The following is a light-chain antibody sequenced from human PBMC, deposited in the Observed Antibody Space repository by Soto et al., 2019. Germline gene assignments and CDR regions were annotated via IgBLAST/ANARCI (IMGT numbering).Light chain of an antibody. J-gene: IGLJ1*01. Sequence: QSVLTQPPSASGSPGQSVAISCTGTRSDVGGYNYVSWDQQHPGKAPKLMIYEVNKRPSGVPDRFSGSKSGNTASLTVSGLQAADAADYYCSSYAGSINVFGAGTKVTGL. CDR1: RSDVGGYNY. CDR3: SSYAGSINV. V-gene: IGLV2-8*01. CDR2: EVN.